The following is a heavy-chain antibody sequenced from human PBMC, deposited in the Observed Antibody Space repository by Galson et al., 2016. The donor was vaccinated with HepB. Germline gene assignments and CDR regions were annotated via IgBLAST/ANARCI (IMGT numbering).Heavy chain of an antibody. CDR3: AKDRGKEYGDHDS. CDR2: ISCSGNAR. J-gene: IGHJ5*02. V-gene: IGHV3-48*01. Sequence: SLRLSCAASGFTFSSYSMNWIRQAPGKGLEWVSYISCSGNARYYADSVQGRFTISRDNAKNSLFLQMNSLSAEDTAVYYCAKDRGKEYGDHDSWGQGTLVTVSS. CDR1: GFTFSSYS. D-gene: IGHD4-17*01.